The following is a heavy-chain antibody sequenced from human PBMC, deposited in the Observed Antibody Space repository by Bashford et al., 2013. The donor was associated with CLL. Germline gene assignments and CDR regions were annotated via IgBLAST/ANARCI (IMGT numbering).Heavy chain of an antibody. CDR3: ARDPHADHLDY. CDR2: ILPMFGTL. D-gene: IGHD1-14*01. V-gene: IGHV1-69*05. J-gene: IGHJ4*02. CDR1: GGSFRDYV. Sequence: SVKVSCKASGGSFRDYVISWVRQAPGQGLEWMGGILPMFGTLKYSQKFQDRVTMTTDTSTTTAYLELRSLRSDDTAVYFCARDPHADHLDYWGQGTLVTVSS.